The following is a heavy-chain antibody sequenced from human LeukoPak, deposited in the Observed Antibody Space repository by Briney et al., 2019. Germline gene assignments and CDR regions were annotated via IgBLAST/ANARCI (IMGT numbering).Heavy chain of an antibody. D-gene: IGHD3-22*01. CDR1: GGSINSYY. V-gene: IGHV4-59*01. CDR2: IYYSGST. Sequence: PSETLSLTCTVSGGSINSYYWSWIRQPPGKGLEWIEYIYYSGSTNYVPSLKSRITISVDTSKNQFSLKLNSVTAADTALYYCARDYYDSSGYFYYWGQGILVTVSS. J-gene: IGHJ4*02. CDR3: ARDYYDSSGYFYY.